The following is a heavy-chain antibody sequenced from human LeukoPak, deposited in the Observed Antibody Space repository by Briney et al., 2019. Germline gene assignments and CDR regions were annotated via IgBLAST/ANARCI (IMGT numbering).Heavy chain of an antibody. J-gene: IGHJ4*02. CDR1: GFTFSSYG. CDR2: ISYDGSHK. D-gene: IGHD5-18*01. Sequence: GGSLRLSCAASGFTFSSYGTHWVRQAPGRGLEWVAVISYDGSHKYYVDSVKGRFTISRDNTENTLYLQMNSLRAEDTAVYYCARDRGYSYGHLDYWGQGTLVTVSS. V-gene: IGHV3-30*03. CDR3: ARDRGYSYGHLDY.